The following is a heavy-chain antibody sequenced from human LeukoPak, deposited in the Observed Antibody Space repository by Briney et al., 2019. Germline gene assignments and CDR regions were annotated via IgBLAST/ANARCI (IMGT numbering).Heavy chain of an antibody. CDR2: IIPMFGTT. V-gene: IGHV1-69*05. Sequence: SVKVSCKASGYTFTSYDINWVRQATGQGLEWMGRIIPMFGTTNYAQKFQGRVTITTDESTSTAYMEVSSLRIEDTAVYYCASVTVTTWAPDGHMDVWGKGTTVTVSS. J-gene: IGHJ6*03. CDR3: ASVTVTTWAPDGHMDV. CDR1: GYTFTSYD. D-gene: IGHD4-11*01.